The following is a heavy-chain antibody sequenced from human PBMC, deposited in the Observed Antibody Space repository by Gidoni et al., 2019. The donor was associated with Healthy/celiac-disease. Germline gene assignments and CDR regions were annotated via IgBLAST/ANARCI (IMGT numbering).Heavy chain of an antibody. Sequence: EVQLVESGGGLVKPGGSLRLSCAASAFIFSSYSMKWVRQAPGKGLEGVSSISSSRSDIYYADSVKGRFTISRDNAKNSLYLQMNSLRAEDTAVYYCARDRDSSGGDNDYWGQGTLVTVS. D-gene: IGHD6-19*01. CDR1: AFIFSSYS. CDR3: ARDRDSSGGDNDY. CDR2: ISSSRSDI. J-gene: IGHJ4*02. V-gene: IGHV3-21*01.